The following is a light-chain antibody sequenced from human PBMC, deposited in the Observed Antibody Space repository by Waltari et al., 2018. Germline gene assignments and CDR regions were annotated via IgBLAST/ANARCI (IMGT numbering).Light chain of an antibody. CDR1: SSAVGGYKY. CDR3: SSYSDNSIDG. J-gene: IGLJ1*01. V-gene: IGLV2-8*01. CDR2: EVS. Sequence: QSALTQPPSASGSPGQSVTISCTGSSSAVGGYKYVSWYQQHPGKAPKLMIFEVSKRPSGVPDCFSGSKSGNTASLTVSGLQAEDEADYYCSSYSDNSIDGFGTGTKVTVL.